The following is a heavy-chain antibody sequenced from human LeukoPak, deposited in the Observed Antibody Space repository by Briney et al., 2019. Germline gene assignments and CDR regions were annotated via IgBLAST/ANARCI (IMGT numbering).Heavy chain of an antibody. CDR3: ARGAKAYYYGMDV. V-gene: IGHV3-21*01. CDR2: ISSSSSYI. CDR1: GFTFSSYA. Sequence: GGSLRLSCAASGFTFSSYAMSWVRQAPGKGLEWVSSISSSSSYIYYADSVKGRFTISRDNAKNTLYLQMNSLRAEDTAVYYCARGAKAYYYGMDVWGQGTTVTVSS. J-gene: IGHJ6*02.